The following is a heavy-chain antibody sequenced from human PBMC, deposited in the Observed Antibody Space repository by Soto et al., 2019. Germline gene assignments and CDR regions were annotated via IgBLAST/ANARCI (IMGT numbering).Heavy chain of an antibody. D-gene: IGHD6-19*01. CDR1: GFTFSSYA. CDR3: ATDSLQLLQFKWVGGGMDV. Sequence: PGGSLRLSCAASGFTFSSYAMSWVRQAPGKGLEWVSAISGSGDSTYYADSVKGRYTISRDNSKNTLYLQMNSLRAEDTALYYCATDSLQLLQFKWVGGGMDVWGQGTTVTVSS. V-gene: IGHV3-23*01. CDR2: ISGSGDST. J-gene: IGHJ6*02.